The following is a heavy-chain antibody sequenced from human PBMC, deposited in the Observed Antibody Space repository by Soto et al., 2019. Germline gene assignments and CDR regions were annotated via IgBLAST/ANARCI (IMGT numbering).Heavy chain of an antibody. J-gene: IGHJ4*02. D-gene: IGHD3-22*01. CDR1: GGSTSSSLYQ. CDR3: DSSGPPAY. Sequence: PSETMSLTSTVSGGSTSSSLYQWVWIRQPPGKGLEWIGNVYYNGNTYYNPSLKSRLTISVDTSNNQFSLKVRSVTAADTAVYYYDSSGPPAYWGQGTLVTVS. V-gene: IGHV4-39*01. CDR2: VYYNGNT.